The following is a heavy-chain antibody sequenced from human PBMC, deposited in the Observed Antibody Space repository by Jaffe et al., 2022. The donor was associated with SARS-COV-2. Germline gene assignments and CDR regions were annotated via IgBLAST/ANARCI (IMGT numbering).Heavy chain of an antibody. CDR2: ISGSGGST. Sequence: EVQLLESGGGLVQPGGSLRLSCAASGFTFSSYAMSWVRQAPGKGLEWVSAISGSGGSTYYADSVKGRFTISRDNSKNTLYLQMNSLRAEDTAVYYCAKAYIGYCSGGSCYYYWGQGTLVTVSS. V-gene: IGHV3-23*01. CDR1: GFTFSSYA. CDR3: AKAYIGYCSGGSCYYY. D-gene: IGHD2-15*01. J-gene: IGHJ4*02.